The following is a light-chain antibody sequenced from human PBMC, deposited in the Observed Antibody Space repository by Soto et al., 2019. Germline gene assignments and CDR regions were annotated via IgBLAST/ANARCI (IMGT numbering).Light chain of an antibody. CDR2: EVS. V-gene: IGLV2-14*01. CDR3: SSYTSSSTHNYV. Sequence: QSVLTQPASVSGSPGQSITISCTGTSSDVGTYNYVSWYQHHPGKVPKLMIYEVSNRPSGVSNRFSGSKSGNTASLTISGLQAEDEADYYCSSYTSSSTHNYVFGPGTKSPS. CDR1: SSDVGTYNY. J-gene: IGLJ1*01.